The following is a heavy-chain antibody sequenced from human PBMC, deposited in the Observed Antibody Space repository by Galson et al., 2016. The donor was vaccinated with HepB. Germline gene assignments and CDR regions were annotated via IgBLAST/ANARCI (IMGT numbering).Heavy chain of an antibody. D-gene: IGHD6-13*01. CDR3: ARVGGAAAAA. CDR2: IYSSGNT. J-gene: IGHJ5*02. CDR1: GFTVSNNY. Sequence: SLRLSCAASGFTVSNNYMRWVRQAPGKALEWVSLIYSSGNTHYADSVKGRFTISRDSSQNTVYLQMNSLRVDDTAVYYCARVGGAAAAAWGQGTLVTVSS. V-gene: IGHV3-53*01.